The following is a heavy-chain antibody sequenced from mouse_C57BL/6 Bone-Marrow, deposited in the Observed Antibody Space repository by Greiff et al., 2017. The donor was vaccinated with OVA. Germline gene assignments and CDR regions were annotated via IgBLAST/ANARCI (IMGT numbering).Heavy chain of an antibody. V-gene: IGHV6-3*01. J-gene: IGHJ4*01. CDR3: TGGGYAMDY. CDR1: GFTFSNYS. Sequence: EVKLVESGGGLVQPGGSMKLSCVASGFTFSNYSMNWVRQSPEKGLEWVAQIRLKSDNYATHYAESVKGRFTISRDDSKSSVYLQMNNLRAEDTGIYYCTGGGYAMDYWGQGTSVTVSS. CDR2: IRLKSDNYAT.